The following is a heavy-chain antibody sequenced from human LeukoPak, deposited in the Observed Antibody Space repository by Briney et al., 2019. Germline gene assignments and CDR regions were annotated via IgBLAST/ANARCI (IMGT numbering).Heavy chain of an antibody. CDR1: GYTFTDYY. Sequence: GASVKVSCKASGYTFTDYYMHWVRQAPGQGLEWMGWINPNSGVTNYPQKFQGRVTMTRDTSISTAYMELSRLRSDDTAVYYCAKERYSSSHFGYWGQGTLVTVSP. V-gene: IGHV1-2*02. D-gene: IGHD6-13*01. CDR3: AKERYSSSHFGY. CDR2: INPNSGVT. J-gene: IGHJ4*02.